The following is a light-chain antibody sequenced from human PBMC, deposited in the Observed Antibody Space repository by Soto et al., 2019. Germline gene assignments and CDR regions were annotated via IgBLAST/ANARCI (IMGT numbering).Light chain of an antibody. CDR3: QQHINRLS. CDR1: QSVSNY. J-gene: IGKJ4*01. CDR2: DAS. V-gene: IGKV3-11*01. Sequence: EIVLTQSPATLSLSPGERATLSCRASQSVSNYLACYQQKPCQAPRILIHDASTRATGIPARFSGSGSGTDFTLTITTLEPEDFAVYYCQQHINRLSFGGGTKVEIK.